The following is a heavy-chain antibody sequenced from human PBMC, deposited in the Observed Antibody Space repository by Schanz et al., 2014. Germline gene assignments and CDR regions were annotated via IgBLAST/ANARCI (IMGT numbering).Heavy chain of an antibody. J-gene: IGHJ4*02. V-gene: IGHV3-23*01. CDR2: ISDSGDLT. Sequence: EVQLLESGGGLVQPGGSLRLSCAASRFTFSSYAMSWVRQAPGKGLEWVSAISDSGDLTYYADSVKGRFTISRDNSKNTLYVQLNSLRAEDTAVYYCAKDPYGSGNHYTYWGRGALVSVSS. CDR1: RFTFSSYA. D-gene: IGHD3-10*01. CDR3: AKDPYGSGNHYTY.